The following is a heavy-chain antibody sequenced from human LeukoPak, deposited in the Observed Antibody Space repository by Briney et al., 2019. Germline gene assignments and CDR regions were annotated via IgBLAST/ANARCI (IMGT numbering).Heavy chain of an antibody. V-gene: IGHV4-4*07. CDR2: IYTTGST. D-gene: IGHD3-22*01. CDR3: ARDYYDSRGEAFDI. J-gene: IGHJ3*02. CDR1: GGSISSYY. Sequence: SETLSLTCTVSGGSISSYYWTWIRQPAGKGREWIGRIYTTGSTNYNPSLNSRVTMSVDTSKNQFSLKLNPVTAADTAVYYCARDYYDSRGEAFDIWGQGTMVTVSS.